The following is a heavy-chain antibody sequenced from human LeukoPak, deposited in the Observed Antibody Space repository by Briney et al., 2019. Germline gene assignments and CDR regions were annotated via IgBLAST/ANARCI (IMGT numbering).Heavy chain of an antibody. CDR2: ISSSSSTI. Sequence: GGSLRLSCAASGFTFSSYSMNWVRQAPGKGLEWVSYISSSSSTIYYADSVKGRFTISRDNAKNSLYLQMNSLRAEDTAVYYCARDLRSGESYWGQGTLVTVSS. CDR3: ARDLRSGESY. D-gene: IGHD3-16*01. CDR1: GFTFSSYS. J-gene: IGHJ4*02. V-gene: IGHV3-48*04.